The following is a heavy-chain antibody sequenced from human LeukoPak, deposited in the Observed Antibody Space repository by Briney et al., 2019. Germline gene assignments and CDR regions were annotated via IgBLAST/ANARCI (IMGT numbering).Heavy chain of an antibody. CDR3: ARKATTGPTKAAFDI. CDR1: GYSISSSNY. J-gene: IGHJ3*02. Sequence: SDTLSLTCAVSGYSISSSNYWAWIRNPPGKGLEWIGHIYYSGSIYYNPSLKSRVTMSVDTSKNQFSLKLSSVTAVDTAVYYCARKATTGPTKAAFDIWGQGTMVTVSS. V-gene: IGHV4-28*05. CDR2: IYYSGSI. D-gene: IGHD4-17*01.